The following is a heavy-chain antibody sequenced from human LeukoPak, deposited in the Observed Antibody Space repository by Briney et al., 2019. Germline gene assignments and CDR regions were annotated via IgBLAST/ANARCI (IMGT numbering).Heavy chain of an antibody. Sequence: SQTLSLTCTVSGGSISSGDYYWSWIRQPPGKGLEWIGYIYYSGSTYYNPSLKSRVTISVDTSKNPFSLKLSSVTAADTAVYYCARVGGDFWSGLVAYYFDYWGQGTLVTVSS. D-gene: IGHD3-3*01. V-gene: IGHV4-30-4*08. J-gene: IGHJ4*02. CDR3: ARVGGDFWSGLVAYYFDY. CDR2: IYYSGST. CDR1: GGSISSGDYY.